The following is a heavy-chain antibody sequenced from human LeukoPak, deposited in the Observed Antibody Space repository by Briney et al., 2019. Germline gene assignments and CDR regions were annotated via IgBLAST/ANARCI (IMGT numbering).Heavy chain of an antibody. CDR3: AKSVAAHYFDY. CDR1: GFTFSSHA. V-gene: IGHV3-23*01. J-gene: IGHJ4*02. D-gene: IGHD6-19*01. Sequence: GGSLRLSCGAYGFTFSSHAMSWVRQAPGKGLEWVSVISVRGDSTYYADSVKGRFTISRDNSKNTLYVQMNSLRAEDTAVYYCAKSVAAHYFDYWGQGTLVTVSS. CDR2: ISVRGDST.